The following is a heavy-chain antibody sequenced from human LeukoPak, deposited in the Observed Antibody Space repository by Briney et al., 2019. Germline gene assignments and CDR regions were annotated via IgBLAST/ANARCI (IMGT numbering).Heavy chain of an antibody. Sequence: ASVKVSCKASGGTFSSYAISWVRQAPGQGLEWMGGIIPIFGTANYAQKFQGRVTIAADESTSTAYMELSSLRSEDTALYYCARGPGGRKDFDYWGQGTLVTVSS. CDR2: IIPIFGTA. CDR1: GGTFSSYA. CDR3: ARGPGGRKDFDY. V-gene: IGHV1-69*01. D-gene: IGHD2-2*01. J-gene: IGHJ4*02.